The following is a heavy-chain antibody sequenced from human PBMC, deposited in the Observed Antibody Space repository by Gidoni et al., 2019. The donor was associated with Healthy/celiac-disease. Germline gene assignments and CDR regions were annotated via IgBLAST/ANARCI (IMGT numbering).Heavy chain of an antibody. V-gene: IGHV3-48*01. CDR3: SRRDVTTVSYYYYYMDV. CDR2: ISSSSSTI. J-gene: IGHJ6*03. Sequence: EVQLVEYGGGLVQPGGSLRLSCAVSGFTFSSYSMNWVRQAPGKGLEWVSYISSSSSTIYYAVSVKCRFAVSRDNAKNSLYLQMNSLRAEDTAVYYCSRRDVTTVSYYYYYMDVWGKGTTVTVSS. D-gene: IGHD4-17*01. CDR1: GFTFSSYS.